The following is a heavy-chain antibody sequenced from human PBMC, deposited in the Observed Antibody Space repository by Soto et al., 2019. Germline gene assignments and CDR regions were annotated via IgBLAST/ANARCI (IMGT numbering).Heavy chain of an antibody. J-gene: IGHJ5*02. D-gene: IGHD2-15*01. CDR1: GYTFTSYG. CDR3: ARDAAGYCSGGSCYSDDNWFDP. CDR2: ISAYNGNT. V-gene: IGHV1-18*01. Sequence: SVQVSCKASGYTFTSYGISWVRQAPGQGLEWMGWISAYNGNTNYAQKLQGRVTMTTDTSTSTAYMELRSLRSDDTAVYYCARDAAGYCSGGSCYSDDNWFDPWGQGTLVTVSS.